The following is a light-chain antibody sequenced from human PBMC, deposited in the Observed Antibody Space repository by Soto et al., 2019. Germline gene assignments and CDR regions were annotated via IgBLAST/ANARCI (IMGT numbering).Light chain of an antibody. Sequence: QSVLTQPASVSGSPGQSITISCTGTSSDVGGYNYVSWYQQHPGKAPKLMIYDVSNRPSGVSNRFSGSKTGNTASPTISGLQADDEADYYCSSYTSSSTLGHVVFGGGTKLTVL. CDR2: DVS. CDR3: SSYTSSSTLGHVV. V-gene: IGLV2-14*01. J-gene: IGLJ2*01. CDR1: SSDVGGYNY.